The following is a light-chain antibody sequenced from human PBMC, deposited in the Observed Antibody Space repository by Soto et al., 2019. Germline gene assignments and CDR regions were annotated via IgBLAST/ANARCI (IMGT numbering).Light chain of an antibody. CDR3: QVWDYDTDHFV. V-gene: IGLV3-21*02. Sequence: ELTQAPSVSVAPGQTARIGCGGDNIGSKSVHWYQQRPGQAPVLVVYADSDRPSGIPERFSGSNPGNTATLTISRVEAGDEADYYCQVWDYDTDHFVFGPGTKVTVL. CDR2: ADS. CDR1: NIGSKS. J-gene: IGLJ1*01.